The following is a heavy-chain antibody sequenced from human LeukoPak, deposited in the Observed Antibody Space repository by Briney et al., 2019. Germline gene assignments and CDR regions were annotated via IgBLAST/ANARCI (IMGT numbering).Heavy chain of an antibody. CDR3: ATDWGYCTNGVCYHAFDI. CDR2: IRNKAGGDTT. J-gene: IGHJ3*02. CDR1: GCTLSDHY. D-gene: IGHD2-8*01. Sequence: PGGSLRLSCAASGCTLSDHYMDWVRQAPGKGLEWVGRIRNKAGGDTTQYAASVKGRFLISRDDSKNSLYLQMNSLRTEDTAVYYCATDWGYCTNGVCYHAFDIWGQGTMVTVSS. V-gene: IGHV3-72*01.